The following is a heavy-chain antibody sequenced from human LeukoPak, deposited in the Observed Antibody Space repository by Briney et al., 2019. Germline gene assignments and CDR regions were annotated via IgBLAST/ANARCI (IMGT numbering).Heavy chain of an antibody. CDR2: IYYSGST. CDR3: AAVRYSYGLYYYYGMDV. J-gene: IGHJ6*02. D-gene: IGHD5-18*01. Sequence: NPSETLSLTCTVSGGSISTYYWSWIRQPPGKGLEWIGYIYYSGSTNYNPSLKSRVTISVDTSKNQFSLRLSSVTAADTAVYYCAAVRYSYGLYYYYGMDVWGQGTTVTVSS. CDR1: GGSISTYY. V-gene: IGHV4-59*12.